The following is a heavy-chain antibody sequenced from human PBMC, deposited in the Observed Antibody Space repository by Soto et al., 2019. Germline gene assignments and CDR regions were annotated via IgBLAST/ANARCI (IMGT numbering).Heavy chain of an antibody. D-gene: IGHD3-10*01. CDR1: GYTFTSYD. V-gene: IGHV1-8*01. Sequence: PSVKVSCKASGYTFTSYDINWVRQATGQGLEWMGWMNPNSGNTGYAQKFQGRVTMTRNTSISTAYMELSSLRSEDTAVYYCARPYYYGSGNAYNWFDPWGQGTLVTVSS. CDR3: ARPYYYGSGNAYNWFDP. CDR2: MNPNSGNT. J-gene: IGHJ5*02.